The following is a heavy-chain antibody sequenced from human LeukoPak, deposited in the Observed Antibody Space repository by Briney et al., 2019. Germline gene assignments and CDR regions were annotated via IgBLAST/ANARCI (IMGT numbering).Heavy chain of an antibody. CDR1: GFTFSSYA. V-gene: IGHV3-23*01. Sequence: PGGSLRLSCAASGFTFSSYAMSWARQAPGKGLEWVSAISGSGGSTYYADSVKGRFTISRDDSKNTVSLQMNSLRAEDTAVYYCARDGEYSYGYGFDYWGQGTLVTVSS. CDR2: ISGSGGST. CDR3: ARDGEYSYGYGFDY. J-gene: IGHJ4*02. D-gene: IGHD5-18*01.